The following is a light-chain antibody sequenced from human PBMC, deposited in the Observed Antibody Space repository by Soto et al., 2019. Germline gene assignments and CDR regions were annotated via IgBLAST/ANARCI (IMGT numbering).Light chain of an antibody. CDR1: TETVTSGNY. CDR3: LLYDFVARSWV. CDR2: STN. J-gene: IGLJ3*02. V-gene: IGLV7-43*01. Sequence: QAVVTQEPSLTVSPGGTVTLTCASSTETVTSGNYPNWFQQKPGQAPRPLIYSTNYKHSWTPARFSGSLLGGKAALTLSTVQPEDEADYYCLLYDFVARSWVFGGGTKLTVL.